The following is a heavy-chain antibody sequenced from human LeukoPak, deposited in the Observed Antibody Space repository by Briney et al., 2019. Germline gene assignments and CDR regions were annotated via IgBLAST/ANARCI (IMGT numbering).Heavy chain of an antibody. CDR2: VLHTGST. CDR3: ARNGAFSMDY. Sequence: SETLSLTCTVSGASISSYYWSWIRQPPGKGLEWIGEVLHTGSTTYNPSLKSRVTISVDTSKNQLSLEVTSATAADTAMYYCARNGAFSMDYWGQGTLVTVSS. J-gene: IGHJ4*02. CDR1: GASISSYY. D-gene: IGHD2-8*01. V-gene: IGHV4-59*12.